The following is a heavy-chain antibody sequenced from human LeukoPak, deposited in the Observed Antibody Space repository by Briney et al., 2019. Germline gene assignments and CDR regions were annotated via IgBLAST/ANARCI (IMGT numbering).Heavy chain of an antibody. CDR2: IKQDGSEK. CDR1: GFTLRTYW. D-gene: IGHD3-10*01. J-gene: IGHJ5*02. V-gene: IGHV3-7*01. Sequence: GGSLRLSCAAWGFTLRTYWMTWVRQAPGKGGEGVANIKQDGSEKYFVDSVKGRFTISSENANNSLYLQMNSLRAEDTAVYYCAKVALGFGELSPWGQGTLVTVSS. CDR3: AKVALGFGELSP.